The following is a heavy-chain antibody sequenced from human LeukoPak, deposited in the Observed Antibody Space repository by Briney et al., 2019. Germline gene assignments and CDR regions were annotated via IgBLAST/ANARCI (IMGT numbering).Heavy chain of an antibody. V-gene: IGHV3-9*01. CDR1: GFTFDDYA. J-gene: IGHJ6*03. CDR2: IRWNSGSI. CDR3: AKARGYYYMDV. Sequence: GGSLRLSCAASGFTFDDYAMHWVRQAPGKGLEWVSGIRWNSGSIGYADSVKGRFTISRDNAKNSLYLQMNSLRAEDTALYYCAKARGYYYMDVWGKGTTVTVSS.